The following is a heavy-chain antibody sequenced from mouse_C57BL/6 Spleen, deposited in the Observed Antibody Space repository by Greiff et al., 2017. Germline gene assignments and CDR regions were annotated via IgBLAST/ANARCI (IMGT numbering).Heavy chain of an antibody. D-gene: IGHD4-1*01. CDR1: GYTFTSYW. Sequence: QVQLQQPGAELVMPGASVKLSCKASGYTFTSYWLPWVKQRPGQGLEWIGEIDPSDSYTNYNQKFKGKSTLTVDKSSSAAYMQLSSLTSEDSAVYYCARSTGRGYFDYWGQGTTLTVSS. J-gene: IGHJ2*01. CDR2: IDPSDSYT. V-gene: IGHV1-69*01. CDR3: ARSTGRGYFDY.